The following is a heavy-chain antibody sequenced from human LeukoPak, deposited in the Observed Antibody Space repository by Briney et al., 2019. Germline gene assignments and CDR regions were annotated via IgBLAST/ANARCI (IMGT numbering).Heavy chain of an antibody. CDR1: GFTFSSYS. V-gene: IGHV3-21*01. CDR2: ISSSSSYI. CDR3: ARDSSGRARLDYGPGG. Sequence: GGSLRLSCAASGFTFSSYSMNWVRQAPGKGLEWVLSISSSSSYIYYADSVKGRFTISRDNAKNSLYLQMNSLRAEDTAVYYCARDSSGRARLDYGPGGWGQGTLVTVSS. D-gene: IGHD4-17*01. J-gene: IGHJ4*02.